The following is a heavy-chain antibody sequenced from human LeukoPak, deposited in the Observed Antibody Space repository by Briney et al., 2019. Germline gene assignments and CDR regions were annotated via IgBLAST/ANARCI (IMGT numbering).Heavy chain of an antibody. D-gene: IGHD3-3*01. V-gene: IGHV4-30-2*01. Sequence: PSQTLSLTCAVFGGSISSGDYPWSWIRQPPGKGLEWIGYILHTGHTSYNPSLKSRVTISVDMSKNQLSLKLSSVTAADTAVYYCARAGITIFGVVKGAFDIWGQGTTVTVSS. CDR2: ILHTGHT. J-gene: IGHJ3*02. CDR1: GGSISSGDYP. CDR3: ARAGITIFGVVKGAFDI.